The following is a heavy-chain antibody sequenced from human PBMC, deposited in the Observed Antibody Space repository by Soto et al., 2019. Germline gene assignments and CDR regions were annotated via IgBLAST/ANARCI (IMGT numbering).Heavy chain of an antibody. CDR3: ARTSIAVAGTGFDY. CDR2: IYYSGST. J-gene: IGHJ4*01. CDR1: GGSISSGGYY. D-gene: IGHD6-19*01. V-gene: IGHV4-31*03. Sequence: QVQLQESGPGLVKPSQTLSLTCTVSGGSISSGGYYWSWIRQHPGKGLEWIGYIYYSGSTYYNPSLKSRVTISVDTSKNQFSPKMSSVTAADTAVYYCARTSIAVAGTGFDYCAQGTLVTVSS.